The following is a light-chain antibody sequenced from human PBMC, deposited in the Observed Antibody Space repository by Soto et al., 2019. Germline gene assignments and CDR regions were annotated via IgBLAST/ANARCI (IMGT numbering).Light chain of an antibody. V-gene: IGKV3-20*01. CDR3: QQYDRSPET. J-gene: IGKJ1*01. CDR2: HTS. CDR1: QSITSNY. Sequence: EIVLTQSPGTVSLSPGERATLSCRASQSITSNYLAWYQHKPGQAPRLLIYHTSIRATGIPDRFSGSGSGTDFTLNISRLEPEDFAVYYCQQYDRSPETVGLGTKVEIK.